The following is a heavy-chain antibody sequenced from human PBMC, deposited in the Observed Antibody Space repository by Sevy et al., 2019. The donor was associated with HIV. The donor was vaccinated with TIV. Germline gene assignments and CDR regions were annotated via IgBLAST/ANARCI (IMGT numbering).Heavy chain of an antibody. CDR3: ARGPGQLVAVDY. Sequence: GGSVRLSCAASGFTFSSYWMHWVRQAPGKGLVWVSRINSDGSSTSYADSVKGRFTISRDNAKNTLYLQMNSLRAEDTAVYYCARGPGQLVAVDYWGQGTLVTVSS. CDR2: INSDGSST. CDR1: GFTFSSYW. V-gene: IGHV3-74*01. J-gene: IGHJ4*02. D-gene: IGHD6-6*01.